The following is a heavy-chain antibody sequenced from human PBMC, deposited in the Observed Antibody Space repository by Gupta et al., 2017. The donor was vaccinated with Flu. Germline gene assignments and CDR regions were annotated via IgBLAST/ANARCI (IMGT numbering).Heavy chain of an antibody. J-gene: IGHJ4*02. CDR3: ARLGGVWSGYHYCDS. Sequence: YGSSSGATSYYADSVKGRFTISRDNAENSLFLQMSSLRAEDTAVYYCARLGGVWSGYHYCDSWGQGTLVTVSS. V-gene: IGHV3-48*03. D-gene: IGHD3-3*01. CDR2: GSSSGATS.